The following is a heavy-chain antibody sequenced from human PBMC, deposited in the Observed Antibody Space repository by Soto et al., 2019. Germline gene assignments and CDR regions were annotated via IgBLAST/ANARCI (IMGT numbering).Heavy chain of an antibody. CDR3: ARGTVYYYGMDV. CDR1: GGSVSSGSYY. D-gene: IGHD4-17*01. V-gene: IGHV4-61*01. J-gene: IGHJ6*02. Sequence: QVQLQESGPGLVKPSETLSLTCTVSGGSVSSGSYYWSWIRQPPVKGLEWIGYIYYSGSTNYNPSLKSRVTISVDTSKNQFSLKLSSVTAADTAVYYCARGTVYYYGMDVWGQGTTVTVSS. CDR2: IYYSGST.